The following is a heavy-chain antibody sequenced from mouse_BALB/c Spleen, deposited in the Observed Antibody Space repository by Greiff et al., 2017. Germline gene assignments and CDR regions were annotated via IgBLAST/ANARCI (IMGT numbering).Heavy chain of an antibody. D-gene: IGHD1-1*01. CDR3: ARDYYYGRNAMDY. CDR2: ISDGGSYT. J-gene: IGHJ4*01. Sequence: EVKVVESGGGLVKPGGSLKLSCAASGFTFSDYYMYWVRQTPEKRLEWVATISDGGSYTYYPDSVKGRFTISRDNAKNNLYLQMSSLKSEDTAMYYCARDYYYGRNAMDYWGQGTSVTVSS. CDR1: GFTFSDYY. V-gene: IGHV5-4*02.